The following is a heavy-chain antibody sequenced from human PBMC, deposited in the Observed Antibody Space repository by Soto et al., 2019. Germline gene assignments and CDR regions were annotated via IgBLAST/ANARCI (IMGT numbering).Heavy chain of an antibody. CDR1: GFTFSSYA. Sequence: GGSLRLSCAASGFTFSSYAMSWVRQAPGKGLEWVSAISGSGGSTYYADSVKGRFTISRDNSKNTLYLQMNSLRAEDTAVYYCAKEVAWEKLLGKWSYYYGMDVWGQGTTVTVSS. J-gene: IGHJ6*02. CDR3: AKEVAWEKLLGKWSYYYGMDV. CDR2: ISGSGGST. D-gene: IGHD1-26*01. V-gene: IGHV3-23*01.